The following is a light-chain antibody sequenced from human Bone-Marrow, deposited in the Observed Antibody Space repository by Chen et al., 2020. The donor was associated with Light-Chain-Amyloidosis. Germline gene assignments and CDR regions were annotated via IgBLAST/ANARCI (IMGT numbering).Light chain of an antibody. J-gene: IGLJ2*01. CDR3: LVWDSSLV. Sequence: SYELSQPVSVSVALGQTARITCEGKNIGSKGVQWYQQKPGQAPVLVIYRDTNRRSGIPERFFGSNAGDTDTLSFHRAQDGDEADYYCLVWDSSLVFGGGAKVTVL. CDR1: NIGSKG. V-gene: IGLV3-9*01. CDR2: RDT.